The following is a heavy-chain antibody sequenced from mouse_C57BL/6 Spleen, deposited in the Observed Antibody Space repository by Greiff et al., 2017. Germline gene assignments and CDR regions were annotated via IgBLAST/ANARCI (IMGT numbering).Heavy chain of an antibody. CDR2: IYPRSGNT. CDR1: GYTFTSYG. J-gene: IGHJ4*01. V-gene: IGHV1-81*01. CDR3: ARDYYYGSSYDAMDY. D-gene: IGHD1-1*01. Sequence: QVQLQQSGAELARPGASVKLSCKASGYTFTSYGISWVKQRTGQGLEWIGEIYPRSGNTYYNEKFKGKATLTADKSSSTAYMELRSLTSEDSAVYFCARDYYYGSSYDAMDYWGQGTSVTVSS.